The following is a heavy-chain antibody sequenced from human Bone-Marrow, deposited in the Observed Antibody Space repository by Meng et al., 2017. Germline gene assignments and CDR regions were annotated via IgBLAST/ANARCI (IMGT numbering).Heavy chain of an antibody. Sequence: GESLKISCAASGFTFSSYSMNWVRQAPGKGLEWVSSISSSSSSIYYADSVKGRFTISRDNAKNSLYLQMNSLRAEDTAVYYCARDPRRGDYWGQGTRVTVSS. CDR1: GFTFSSYS. D-gene: IGHD3-10*01. J-gene: IGHJ4*02. V-gene: IGHV3-21*01. CDR3: ARDPRRGDY. CDR2: ISSSSSSI.